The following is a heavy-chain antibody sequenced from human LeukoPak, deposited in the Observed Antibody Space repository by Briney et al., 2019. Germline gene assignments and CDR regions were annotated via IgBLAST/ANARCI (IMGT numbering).Heavy chain of an antibody. CDR2: INHNGNVN. V-gene: IGHV3-7*03. CDR1: GFTFSSYW. Sequence: GGSLRLSCAASGFTFSSYWMNWARQAPGKGLEWVASINHNGNVNYYVDSVKGRFTISRDNAKNSLYLQMNSLRAEDTALYYCAKDLGSSWYVPSPNDGMDVWGQGTTVTVSS. D-gene: IGHD6-13*01. CDR3: AKDLGSSWYVPSPNDGMDV. J-gene: IGHJ6*02.